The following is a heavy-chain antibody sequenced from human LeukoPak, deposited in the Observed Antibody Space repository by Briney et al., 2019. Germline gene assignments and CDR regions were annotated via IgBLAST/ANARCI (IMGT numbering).Heavy chain of an antibody. CDR2: IYPGNSNT. V-gene: IGHV5-51*01. CDR1: VYSFTSYC. D-gene: IGHD3-10*01. Sequence: GESLKISCKGSVYSFTSYCIGWVRQIPGKGLEWMGIIYPGNSNTRNSPSFQGTVTISADKSISTAYPQCSSLKASDTAMYYCARLGPLVRGVNWFDPWGQGNLVTVSS. CDR3: ARLGPLVRGVNWFDP. J-gene: IGHJ5*02.